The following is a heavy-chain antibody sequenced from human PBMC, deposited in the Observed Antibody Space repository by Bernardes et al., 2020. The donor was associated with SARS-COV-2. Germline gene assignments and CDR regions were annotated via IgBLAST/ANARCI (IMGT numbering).Heavy chain of an antibody. J-gene: IGHJ4*02. D-gene: IGHD3-3*01. CDR2: ISGSTSII. Sequence: GGSLRLSCAASGFTFSKYGMNWVRQAPGKGLEWVSYISGSTSIIHYADSVKGRFTISRDNAKNSLYLQMNRVRDEDTAVYFCARASTTFGVVTSMDYWGQGIPVTVSS. V-gene: IGHV3-48*02. CDR1: GFTFSKYG. CDR3: ARASTTFGVVTSMDY.